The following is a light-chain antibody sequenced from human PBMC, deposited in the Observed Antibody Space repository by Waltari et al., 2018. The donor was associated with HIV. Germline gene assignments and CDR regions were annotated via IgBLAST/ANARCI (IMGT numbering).Light chain of an antibody. Sequence: DIQMTQSPSSLSASVGDRVTITCRASQSISNYLNWYQQKPGKAPKLLIYAASSLQSGVPSRFSGNGSGTDFTLTISSLQPEDFATDYCQQSYSTPLATFGQGTKLEIK. CDR1: QSISNY. CDR3: QQSYSTPLAT. J-gene: IGKJ2*01. V-gene: IGKV1-39*01. CDR2: AAS.